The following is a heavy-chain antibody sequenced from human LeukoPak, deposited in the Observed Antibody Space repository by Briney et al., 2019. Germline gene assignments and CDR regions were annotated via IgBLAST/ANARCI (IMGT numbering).Heavy chain of an antibody. V-gene: IGHV1-18*01. J-gene: IGHJ4*02. CDR3: AREWVGVTNERSVFDF. CDR1: GNTFTSYG. D-gene: IGHD1-26*01. CDR2: ISAYNGDT. Sequence: GASVKVSCKASGNTFTSYGITWLRQAPGQGLEWMGWISAYNGDTNCLQKLQGRVTMTTDTSTSTAYMELRSLRSDDTAVYYCAREWVGVTNERSVFDFWGQGTVVTVSS.